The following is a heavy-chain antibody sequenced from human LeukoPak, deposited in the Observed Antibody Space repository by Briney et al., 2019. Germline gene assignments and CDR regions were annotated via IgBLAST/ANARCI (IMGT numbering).Heavy chain of an antibody. CDR2: MNPSSGNT. Sequence: GASVTVSCKASGYTFTSYDINWVRQAPGQGLEWMGWMNPSSGNTGYAQKFQGRVTMTRNTSISTAYMELSSLRSEDTAVYYCARGMTTVVTDYYYYMDVWGKGTTVTVSS. V-gene: IGHV1-8*01. CDR1: GYTFTSYD. D-gene: IGHD4-23*01. J-gene: IGHJ6*03. CDR3: ARGMTTVVTDYYYYMDV.